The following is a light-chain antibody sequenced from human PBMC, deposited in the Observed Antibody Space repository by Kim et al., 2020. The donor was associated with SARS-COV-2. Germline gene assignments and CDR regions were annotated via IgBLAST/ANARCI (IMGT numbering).Light chain of an antibody. Sequence: SYELTQPPSVSVSPGQTVTITCSGDKLGEKYSGWYQQKSGQSPVLVIYQDFKRPSGIPERFSGSNFGNTATLTISGAQTVDEADYYCKSRDSSGKVVFGGGTHLTVL. CDR1: KLGEKY. J-gene: IGLJ2*01. V-gene: IGLV3-1*01. CDR3: KSRDSSGKVV. CDR2: QDF.